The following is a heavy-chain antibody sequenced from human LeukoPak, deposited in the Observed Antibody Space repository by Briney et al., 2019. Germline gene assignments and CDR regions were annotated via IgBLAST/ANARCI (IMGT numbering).Heavy chain of an antibody. J-gene: IGHJ4*02. CDR3: ARELPSNRKARIAARPIGFDY. CDR1: GGSISSYY. Sequence: SETLSLTCTVSGGSISSYYWSWIRQPAGKGLEWIGRIYTSGSTNYNPSLKSRVTMSVDTSKNQFSLKLSSVTAADTAVYYCARELPSNRKARIAARPIGFDYWGQGALVTVSS. CDR2: IYTSGST. V-gene: IGHV4-4*07. D-gene: IGHD6-6*01.